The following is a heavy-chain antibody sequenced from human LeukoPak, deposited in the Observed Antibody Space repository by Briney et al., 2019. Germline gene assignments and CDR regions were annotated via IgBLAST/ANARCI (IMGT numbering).Heavy chain of an antibody. V-gene: IGHV1-2*04. J-gene: IGHJ4*02. CDR1: GYTFTSYY. CDR2: INPNSGGT. D-gene: IGHD3-10*01. Sequence: ASVKVSCKASGYTFTSYYMHWVRQAPGQGLEWMGWINPNSGGTNYAQKFQGWVTMTRDTSISTAYMELSRLRSDDTAVYYCARDSGGPPDAFGEANYFDYWGQGTLVTVSS. CDR3: ARDSGGPPDAFGEANYFDY.